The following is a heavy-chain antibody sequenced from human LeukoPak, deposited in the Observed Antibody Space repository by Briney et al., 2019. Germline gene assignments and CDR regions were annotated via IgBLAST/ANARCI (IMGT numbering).Heavy chain of an antibody. V-gene: IGHV3-30*04. D-gene: IGHD2-2*01. CDR1: GFTFSSYA. J-gene: IGHJ4*02. Sequence: GGSLRLSCAASGFTFSSYAMHWVRQAPGKGLEWVAVISYDGSNKYYADSVKGGFTISRDNSKNTLYLQMNSLRAEDTAVYYCARDVVVVPAATYSDDYWGQGTLVTVSS. CDR3: ARDVVVVPAATYSDDY. CDR2: ISYDGSNK.